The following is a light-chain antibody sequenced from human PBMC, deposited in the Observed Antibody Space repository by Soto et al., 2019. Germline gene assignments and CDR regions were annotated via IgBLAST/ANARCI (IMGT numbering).Light chain of an antibody. Sequence: EIVLTQSPGTLSLSPGERATLSCRASQSVRSSYLAWYQQKLGQAPRLLIYGVSNRATGIPDRFSGSGSGTGFTLTISRLESEDFVVYYCQQYGTSPRTFGQGTKVEIK. CDR1: QSVRSSY. CDR2: GVS. J-gene: IGKJ1*01. V-gene: IGKV3-20*01. CDR3: QQYGTSPRT.